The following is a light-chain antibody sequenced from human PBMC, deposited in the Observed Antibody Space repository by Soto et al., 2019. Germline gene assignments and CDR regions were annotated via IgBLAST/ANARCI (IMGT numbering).Light chain of an antibody. Sequence: QSVLTQAPSASGTPGQRVTISCCGSNSSIGSNTVSWYQQVPGTAPKVLIYNNDQRPSGVPDRLSGSKSGTSASLAIGGLQSEDEADYYCAAWDGSLNGGVFGGGTQLTVL. CDR3: AAWDGSLNGGV. J-gene: IGLJ3*02. V-gene: IGLV1-44*01. CDR1: NSSIGSNT. CDR2: NND.